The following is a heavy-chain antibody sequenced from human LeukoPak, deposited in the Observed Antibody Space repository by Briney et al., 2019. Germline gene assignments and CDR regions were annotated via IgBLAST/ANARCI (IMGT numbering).Heavy chain of an antibody. CDR2: MNPKRGNT. CDR3: ARLSLSCSSTSCYEWFDP. D-gene: IGHD2-2*01. Sequence: ASVKVSCKASGYTFTSYDINWVRQATGQGLEWMGWMNPKRGNTGYAQKFQGRVTITRNTSISTAYMELSSLRSEDTAVYYCARLSLSCSSTSCYEWFDPWGQGTLVTVSS. V-gene: IGHV1-8*03. CDR1: GYTFTSYD. J-gene: IGHJ5*02.